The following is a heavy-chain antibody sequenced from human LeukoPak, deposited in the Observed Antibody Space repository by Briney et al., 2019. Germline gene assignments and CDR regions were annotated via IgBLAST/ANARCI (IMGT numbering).Heavy chain of an antibody. CDR3: ARAPPLISPDNSDY. V-gene: IGHV5-51*04. CDR2: IYPGDSDT. Sequence: GESLKISCKGSGYSFTSYWIGWVRQMPGKGLEWMGIIYPGDSDTRYSPSFQGKVTISADKPISTAYLQWSSLKAPDTAMYYCARAPPLISPDNSDYWGQGTLVTVSS. D-gene: IGHD3-10*01. J-gene: IGHJ4*02. CDR1: GYSFTSYW.